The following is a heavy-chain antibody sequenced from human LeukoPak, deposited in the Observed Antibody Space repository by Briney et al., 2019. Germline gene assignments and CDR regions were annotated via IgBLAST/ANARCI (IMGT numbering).Heavy chain of an antibody. CDR1: GGSFSGYY. V-gene: IGHV4-34*01. Sequence: SETLSLTCAVYGGSFSGYYWSWIRQPPGKGLEWIGEINHSGSTNCNPSLKSRVTISVDTSKNQFSLKLSSVTAADTAVYYCARGGWSSGQLQWGQGTLVTVSS. CDR3: ARGGWSSGQLQ. J-gene: IGHJ4*02. CDR2: INHSGST. D-gene: IGHD4-11*01.